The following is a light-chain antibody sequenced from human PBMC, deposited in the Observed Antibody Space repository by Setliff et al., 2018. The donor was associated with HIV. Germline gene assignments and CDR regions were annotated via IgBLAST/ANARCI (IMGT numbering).Light chain of an antibody. Sequence: QSALTQPAPVSGSPGQSITISCTGTSSDVGGYNYVAWYQQHPGKAPKLIMFDVSHRPSGVSNRFSGSKSGNTASLTISGLQAEGEAVYYCNSYTTRSPLGVFGRGTKVTVL. CDR2: DVS. J-gene: IGLJ6*01. V-gene: IGLV2-14*03. CDR1: SSDVGGYNY. CDR3: NSYTTRSPLGV.